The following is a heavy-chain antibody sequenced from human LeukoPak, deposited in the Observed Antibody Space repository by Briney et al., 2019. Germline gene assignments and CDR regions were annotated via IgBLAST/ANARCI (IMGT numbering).Heavy chain of an antibody. Sequence: SETLSLTCIVSGGSISSYYWNWIRQPPGEGLEWIGYIYYTGSSNYNPSLKGRVTISLDTSKNQFSLKLSSVTAADTAVYYCVRRVVVVTANDKSDAFDVWGQGTVVTVSS. CDR1: GGSISSYY. V-gene: IGHV4-59*01. CDR2: IYYTGSS. J-gene: IGHJ3*01. D-gene: IGHD2-21*02. CDR3: VRRVVVVTANDKSDAFDV.